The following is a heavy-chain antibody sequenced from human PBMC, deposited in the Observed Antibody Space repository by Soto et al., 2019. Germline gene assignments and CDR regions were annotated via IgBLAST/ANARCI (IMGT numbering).Heavy chain of an antibody. CDR1: GGSISSGDYY. J-gene: IGHJ6*02. Sequence: QVQLQESGPGLVKPSQTLSLTCTVSGGSISSGDYYWSWIRQPPGKGLEWIGYIYYSGSTYYNPSLKSRVTISVDTSKNQFSLKLSSVTAADTAVYYCARDDILTGSLHYGMDVWGQGTTVTVSS. CDR3: ARDDILTGSLHYGMDV. CDR2: IYYSGST. V-gene: IGHV4-30-4*01. D-gene: IGHD3-9*01.